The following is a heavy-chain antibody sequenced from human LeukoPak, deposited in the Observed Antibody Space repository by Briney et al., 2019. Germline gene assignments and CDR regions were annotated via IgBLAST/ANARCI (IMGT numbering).Heavy chain of an antibody. V-gene: IGHV3-48*04. J-gene: IGHJ6*03. D-gene: IGHD6-6*01. Sequence: PGGSLRLSCAASGFTFSSYSMNWVRQAPGKGLEWVSYISSSSSTIYYADSVKGRFTISRDNAKNSLYLQMNSLRAEDTAVYYCARVAGYSSSFLPEYYYYMDVWGKGTTVTASS. CDR3: ARVAGYSSSFLPEYYYYMDV. CDR1: GFTFSSYS. CDR2: ISSSSSTI.